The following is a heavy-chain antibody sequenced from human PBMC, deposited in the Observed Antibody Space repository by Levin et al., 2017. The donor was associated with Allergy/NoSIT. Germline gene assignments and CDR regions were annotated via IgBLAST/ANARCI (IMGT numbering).Heavy chain of an antibody. CDR1: GFTFSSFA. V-gene: IGHV3-23*01. Sequence: GGSLRLSCAASGFTFSSFAMSWVRQAPGKGLEWVSSITGGGVTTYYPDSVKGRFTISRDNSKNTLYLQMNSLRAEDKAVYYCARTKVEGGDYLDYFDYWGQGTLVTVSS. D-gene: IGHD4-17*01. J-gene: IGHJ4*02. CDR3: ARTKVEGGDYLDYFDY. CDR2: ITGGGVTT.